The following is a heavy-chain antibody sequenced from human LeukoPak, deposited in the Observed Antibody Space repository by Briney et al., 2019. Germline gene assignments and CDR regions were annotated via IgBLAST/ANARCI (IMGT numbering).Heavy chain of an antibody. J-gene: IGHJ5*02. Sequence: ASVKVSCKASGYTFTGYYMHWVRQAPGQGLEWMGWINPNSGGTNYAQKFQGRVTMTRDTSTSTAYMELSRLRSDDTAVYYCARSRYSSGLNWFDPWGQGTLVTVSS. V-gene: IGHV1-2*02. CDR2: INPNSGGT. CDR1: GYTFTGYY. CDR3: ARSRYSSGLNWFDP. D-gene: IGHD6-19*01.